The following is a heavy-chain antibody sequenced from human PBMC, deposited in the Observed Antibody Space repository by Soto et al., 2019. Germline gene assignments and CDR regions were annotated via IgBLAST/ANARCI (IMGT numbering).Heavy chain of an antibody. J-gene: IGHJ6*02. Sequence: GGFLRLSCAASGFTFSNAWMSWVRQAPGKGLEWVGRIKSKTDGGTTDYAAPVKGRFTISRDDSKNTLYLQMNSLKTEDTAVYYCTTLVVTTYYYYYGMDVWGQGTTVTVSS. V-gene: IGHV3-15*01. CDR2: IKSKTDGGTT. D-gene: IGHD4-4*01. CDR3: TTLVVTTYYYYYGMDV. CDR1: GFTFSNAW.